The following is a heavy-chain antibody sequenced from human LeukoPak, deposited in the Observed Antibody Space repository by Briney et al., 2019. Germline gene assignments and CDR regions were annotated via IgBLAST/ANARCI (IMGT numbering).Heavy chain of an antibody. CDR2: ISAYNGNT. Sequence: ASVKVSCKASGYTFTSYDINWVRQATGQGLEWMGWISAYNGNTNYAQKLQGRVTMTTDTSTSTAYMELRSLRSDDTAVYYCARRRTMVRGVSTWDFDYWGQGTLVTVSS. D-gene: IGHD3-10*01. CDR3: ARRRTMVRGVSTWDFDY. V-gene: IGHV1-18*01. J-gene: IGHJ4*02. CDR1: GYTFTSYD.